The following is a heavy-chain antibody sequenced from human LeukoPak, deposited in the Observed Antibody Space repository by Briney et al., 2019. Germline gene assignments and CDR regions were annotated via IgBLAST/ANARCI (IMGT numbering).Heavy chain of an antibody. CDR1: GGSITNYY. CDR3: ARHLSAGTYPMDY. J-gene: IGHJ4*02. CDR2: IFYTGGT. Sequence: PSKTLSLTCTVSGGSITNYYWTWIRQPPGKGLEYIGYIFYTGGTNYNPSLESRVTMSVDMSRNQLSLKLTSVTAADTAIYYRARHLSAGTYPMDYWGQGTLVTVS. V-gene: IGHV4-59*08. D-gene: IGHD3-16*02.